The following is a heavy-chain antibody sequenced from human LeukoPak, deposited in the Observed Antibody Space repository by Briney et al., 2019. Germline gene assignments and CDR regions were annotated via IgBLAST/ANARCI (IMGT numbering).Heavy chain of an antibody. J-gene: IGHJ4*02. CDR1: GGSISSSSYY. CDR3: ARDPFIVGAIHSILFDY. Sequence: KPSETLSLTCTVSGGSISSSSYYWGWIRQPPGKGLEWIGSIYYSGSTYYNPSLKSRVTISVDTSKNQFSLKLSSVTAADTAVYYCARDPFIVGAIHSILFDYWGQGTLVTVSS. CDR2: IYYSGST. V-gene: IGHV4-39*07. D-gene: IGHD1-26*01.